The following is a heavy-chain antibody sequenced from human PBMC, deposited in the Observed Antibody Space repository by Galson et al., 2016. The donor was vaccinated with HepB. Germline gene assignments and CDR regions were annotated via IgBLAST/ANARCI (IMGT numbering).Heavy chain of an antibody. CDR2: ISYDGINE. D-gene: IGHD2-15*01. Sequence: SLRLSCAASGFTFRTFAMYWVRQAPGKGLEWVAVISYDGINEFYADSVKGRLTISRDNSKNTLFMQMDSLRPEDTAVYYCATDATWGAAHYYFDFWGQGTLVTVSS. CDR1: GFTFRTFA. V-gene: IGHV3-30*04. J-gene: IGHJ4*02. CDR3: ATDATWGAAHYYFDF.